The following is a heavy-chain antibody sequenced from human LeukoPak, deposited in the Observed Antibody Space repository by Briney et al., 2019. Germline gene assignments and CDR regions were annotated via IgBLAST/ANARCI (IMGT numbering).Heavy chain of an antibody. Sequence: PGGSLRLSCAASGFTFSSYNINWVRQAPGKGLEWVSSISSSRSYIYYADSVKGRFTISRDNAKNSLYLQMNSLRAEDTAVYYCARDLGSIDYYDSKGWFDPWGQGTLVTVSS. V-gene: IGHV3-21*01. CDR1: GFTFSSYN. D-gene: IGHD3-22*01. J-gene: IGHJ5*02. CDR2: ISSSRSYI. CDR3: ARDLGSIDYYDSKGWFDP.